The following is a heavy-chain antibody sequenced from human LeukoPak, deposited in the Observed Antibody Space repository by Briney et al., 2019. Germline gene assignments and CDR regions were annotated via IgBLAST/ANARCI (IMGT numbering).Heavy chain of an antibody. J-gene: IGHJ4*02. D-gene: IGHD6-13*01. V-gene: IGHV3-64*01. CDR2: ISSNGGST. CDR1: GFTFSGYA. CDR3: AKDLRGIAAAEDDY. Sequence: PGGSLRLSCAASGFTFSGYAMHWVRQAPGKGLEYVSAISSNGGSTYYANSVKGRFTISRDNSKNTLYLQMNSLRAEDTAVYYCAKDLRGIAAAEDDYWGQGTLVTVSS.